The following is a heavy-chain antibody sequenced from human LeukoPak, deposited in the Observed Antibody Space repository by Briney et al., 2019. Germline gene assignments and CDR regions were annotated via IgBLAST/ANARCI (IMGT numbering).Heavy chain of an antibody. CDR2: FDSEDGET. V-gene: IGHV1-24*01. CDR1: GYSLTELS. Sequence: GASVKVSCKVSGYSLTELSMHWVRQAPGKGLEWMGGFDSEDGETIYAQKFQGRVTMTEDTSTDTAYMELSSLRSDDTAVYYCARDSGYSGYDGLWFDYWGQGTLVTVSS. J-gene: IGHJ4*02. D-gene: IGHD5-12*01. CDR3: ARDSGYSGYDGLWFDY.